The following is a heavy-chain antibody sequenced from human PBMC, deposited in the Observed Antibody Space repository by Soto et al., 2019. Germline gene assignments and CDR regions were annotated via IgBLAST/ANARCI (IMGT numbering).Heavy chain of an antibody. J-gene: IGHJ6*02. D-gene: IGHD2-15*01. CDR1: GFTLSSYS. CDR2: ISSSSSYI. Sequence: EVQLVESGGGLVKPGGSLRLSCAASGFTLSSYSMNWVRQAPGKGLEWVSSISSSSSYIYYADSVKGRFTISRDNAKNSLYLEMNSLRAEDTAVYYCARDDCSGGSCYSYYYYYYGMDVWGQGTTVTVSS. V-gene: IGHV3-21*01. CDR3: ARDDCSGGSCYSYYYYYYGMDV.